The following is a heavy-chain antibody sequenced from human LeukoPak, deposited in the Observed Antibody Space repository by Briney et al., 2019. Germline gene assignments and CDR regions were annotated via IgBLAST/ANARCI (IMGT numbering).Heavy chain of an antibody. J-gene: IGHJ4*02. Sequence: GGSLRLSCAASGFTFSSYAMSWVRQAPGKGLEWVSAISGSGGSTYYADSVKGRFTISRDNSKNTLYLQMNSLRAEDTAVYYCAKDTIWFGEPIHYLDYWGQGTLVTVSS. D-gene: IGHD3-10*01. CDR2: ISGSGGST. V-gene: IGHV3-23*01. CDR1: GFTFSSYA. CDR3: AKDTIWFGEPIHYLDY.